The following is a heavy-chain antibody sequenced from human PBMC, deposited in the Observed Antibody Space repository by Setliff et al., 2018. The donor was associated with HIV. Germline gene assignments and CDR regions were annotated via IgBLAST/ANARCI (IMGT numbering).Heavy chain of an antibody. CDR2: IFYTGSTY. J-gene: IGHJ4*02. Sequence: PSETLSLTCTVSGGSISKSHLYWGWIRQPPGKGLEWIGSIFYTGSTYYYNPSLKSRVTISVDASNNQFSLRLSSVTAADTAVYYCARRPSPYYYYDSSGYSGGNVDYWGQGTLVTVSS. CDR3: ARRPSPYYYYDSSGYSGGNVDY. D-gene: IGHD3-22*01. CDR1: GGSISKSHLY. V-gene: IGHV4-39*01.